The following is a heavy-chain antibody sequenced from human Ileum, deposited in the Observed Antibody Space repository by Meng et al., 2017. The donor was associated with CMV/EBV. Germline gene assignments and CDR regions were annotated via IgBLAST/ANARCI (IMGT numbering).Heavy chain of an antibody. CDR1: GFDFSDAH. CDR3: TTGYSNWYFG. CDR2: IKNRRDGGTT. V-gene: IGHV3-15*07. Sequence: CAASGFDFSDAHVGWVRQAPGKGLEWVGRIKNRRDGGTTEYGALFRDRFTISRDDSKNTVYLQMNSLKTEDTGIYYCTTGYSNWYFGWGQGTLVTVSS. J-gene: IGHJ4*02. D-gene: IGHD6-13*01.